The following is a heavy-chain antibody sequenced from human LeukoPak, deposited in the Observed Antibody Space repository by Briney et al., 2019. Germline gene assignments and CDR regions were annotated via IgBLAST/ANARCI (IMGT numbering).Heavy chain of an antibody. CDR3: AKDRHDCTSGACYAHLDY. CDR2: IWYDGSNE. Sequence: PGGSLRLSCAASGFSFSSYGMHWVRQAPGRGLEGVAVIWYDGSNEHYTDSVKGRFTIYRDNSKNTVYLQMNSLRAEDTAVYYCAKDRHDCTSGACYAHLDYWGQGTLVTVSS. V-gene: IGHV3-33*06. J-gene: IGHJ4*02. D-gene: IGHD2-8*01. CDR1: GFSFSSYG.